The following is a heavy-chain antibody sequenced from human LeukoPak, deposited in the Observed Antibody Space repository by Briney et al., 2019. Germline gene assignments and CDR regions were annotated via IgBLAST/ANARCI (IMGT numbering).Heavy chain of an antibody. CDR3: ARDGDYYGSGSYYKGRWFDP. V-gene: IGHV1-46*01. CDR2: INPNGGST. Sequence: ASVKVSCKASGYTFTSYYMHWVRQAPGQGLEWMGIINPNGGSTSYAQKFQGRVTMTRDTSTSTVYMELSSLRSEDTAVYYCARDGDYYGSGSYYKGRWFDPWGQGTLVTVSS. J-gene: IGHJ5*02. CDR1: GYTFTSYY. D-gene: IGHD3-10*01.